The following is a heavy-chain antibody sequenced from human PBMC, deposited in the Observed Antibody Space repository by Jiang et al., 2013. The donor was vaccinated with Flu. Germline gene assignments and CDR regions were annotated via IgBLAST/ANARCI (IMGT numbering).Heavy chain of an antibody. Sequence: LVEVWGRRGPAWRSLRLSCAASGFTFSSYGVHWVRQAPGKGLEWVAIIWFDGSNKYYGDSVKGRFTISRDNSKNTLYLQMNSLRAEDTAIYYCARDNADDWYYDLWGRGTLVTVSS. CDR1: GFTFSSYG. J-gene: IGHJ2*01. CDR3: ARDNADDWYYDL. V-gene: IGHV3-33*01. CDR2: IWFDGSNK.